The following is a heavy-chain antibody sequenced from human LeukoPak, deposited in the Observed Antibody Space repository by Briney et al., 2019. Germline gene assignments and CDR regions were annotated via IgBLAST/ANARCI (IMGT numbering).Heavy chain of an antibody. CDR3: ARGPGYIVVVPAAIP. V-gene: IGHV3-23*01. D-gene: IGHD2-2*01. CDR1: GFTFSSYA. CDR2: ISGSGGST. Sequence: GGSLRLSCAASGFTFSSYAMSWVRQGPGKGLEWVSAISGSGGSTYYADSVKGRFTISRDNSKNTLYLQMNSLRAEDTAVYYCARGPGYIVVVPAAIPWGQGTLVTVSS. J-gene: IGHJ5*02.